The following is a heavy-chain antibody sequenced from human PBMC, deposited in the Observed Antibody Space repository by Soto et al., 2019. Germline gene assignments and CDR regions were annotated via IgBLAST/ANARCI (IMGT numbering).Heavy chain of an antibody. CDR2: IYYSGST. CDR3: ARDWDFWSGYYGYYYGMDV. D-gene: IGHD3-3*01. CDR1: CGSVSSGSYY. J-gene: IGHJ6*02. Sequence: PSETLSLTCTVSCGSVSSGSYYWSWIRQPPGKGLEWIGYIYYSGSTNYNPSLKSRVTISVDTSKNQFSLKLSSVTAADTAVYYCARDWDFWSGYYGYYYGMDVWGQGTTVTVSS. V-gene: IGHV4-61*01.